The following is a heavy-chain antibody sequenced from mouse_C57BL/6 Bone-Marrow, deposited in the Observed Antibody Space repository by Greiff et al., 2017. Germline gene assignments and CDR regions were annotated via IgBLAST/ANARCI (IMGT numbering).Heavy chain of an antibody. CDR2: IFPGSGST. CDR3: ARSLITTVVAHWYFDG. J-gene: IGHJ1*03. D-gene: IGHD1-1*01. Sequence: QVQLKESGPELVKPGASVKISCKASGYTFTDYYINWVKQRPGQGLEWIGWIFPGSGSTYYNEKFKGKATLTVDKSSSTAYMLLSSLTSEDSAVYFCARSLITTVVAHWYFDGWGTGTTVTVSS. V-gene: IGHV1-75*01. CDR1: GYTFTDYY.